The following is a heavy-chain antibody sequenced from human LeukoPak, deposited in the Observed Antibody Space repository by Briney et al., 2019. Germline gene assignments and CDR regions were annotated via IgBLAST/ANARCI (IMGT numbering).Heavy chain of an antibody. CDR1: GDSISSSSYY. D-gene: IGHD3-22*01. CDR2: IYYSGST. CDR3: ARQGNYYDPFDY. V-gene: IGHV4-39*01. J-gene: IGHJ4*02. Sequence: TETLSLTCTVSGDSISSSSYYWGWIRQPPGKGLEWIGSIYYSGSTYYNPSLKSRVTISVDTSKNQFSLKLSSVTATDTAVYYCARQGNYYDPFDYWGQGTLVTVSS.